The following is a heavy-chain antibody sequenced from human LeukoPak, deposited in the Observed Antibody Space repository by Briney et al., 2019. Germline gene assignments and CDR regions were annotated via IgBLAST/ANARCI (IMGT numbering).Heavy chain of an antibody. CDR3: AHRRAGRVAGTEMGVEGLDY. J-gene: IGHJ4*02. V-gene: IGHV2-5*02. CDR2: IYWDNDR. Sequence: ESGPTLVNPTQTLTLTGTFTGISLSTSGVGVGWIRHPPGKTLEWLALIYWDNDRRYSPSLKSRLTITKDTSKNQVVLTMTNMDPVDTAAYYCAHRRAGRVAGTEMGVEGLDYWGQGTLVTVSS. D-gene: IGHD6-19*01. CDR1: GISLSTSGVG.